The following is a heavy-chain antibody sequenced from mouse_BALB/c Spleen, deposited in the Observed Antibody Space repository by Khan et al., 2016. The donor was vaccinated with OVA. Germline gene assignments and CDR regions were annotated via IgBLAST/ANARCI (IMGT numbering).Heavy chain of an antibody. CDR3: ARDGSRYNYAMDY. CDR2: ISYSGST. Sequence: EVQLQESGPGLVKPSQSLSLTCTVTSYSITSDYAWNWIRQFPGNKLEWMGYISYSGSTNYNPALKSRISITRDTSKKQFFLQLNSVTTEDTATYYCARDGSRYNYAMDYWGQGTSVTVSS. J-gene: IGHJ4*01. V-gene: IGHV3-2*02. CDR1: SYSITSDYA. D-gene: IGHD2-3*01.